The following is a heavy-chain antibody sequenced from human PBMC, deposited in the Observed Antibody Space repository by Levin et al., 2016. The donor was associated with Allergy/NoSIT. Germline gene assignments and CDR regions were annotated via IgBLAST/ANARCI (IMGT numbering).Heavy chain of an antibody. V-gene: IGHV4-59*01. Sequence: SETLSLTCTVSGGSISSYYWSWIRQPPGKGLEWIGYIYYSGSTNYNPSLKSRVTISVDTSKNQFSLKLSSVTAADTAVYYCARAVGGGVHGLRPNNWFDPWGQGTLVTVSS. J-gene: IGHJ5*02. D-gene: IGHD3-16*01. CDR1: GGSISSYY. CDR3: ARAVGGGVHGLRPNNWFDP. CDR2: IYYSGST.